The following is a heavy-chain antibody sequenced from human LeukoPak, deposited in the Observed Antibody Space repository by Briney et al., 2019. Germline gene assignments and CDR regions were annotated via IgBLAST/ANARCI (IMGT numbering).Heavy chain of an antibody. CDR2: IYYSGST. J-gene: IGHJ4*02. Sequence: PSETLSLTCTVSGGSISSYYWSWIRQPPGKGLEWIGYIYYSGSTNYNPSLKSRVTIPVDTSKNQFSLKLSSVTAADTAVYYCASGIAAAGSDYWGQGTLVTVSS. V-gene: IGHV4-59*01. CDR3: ASGIAAAGSDY. D-gene: IGHD6-13*01. CDR1: GGSISSYY.